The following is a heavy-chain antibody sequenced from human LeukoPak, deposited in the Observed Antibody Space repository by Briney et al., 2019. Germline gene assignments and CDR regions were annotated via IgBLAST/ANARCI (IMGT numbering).Heavy chain of an antibody. CDR2: IYYSGST. CDR3: ARDRGWFGESQMGNWFDP. D-gene: IGHD3-10*01. CDR1: GGSISSSTYY. V-gene: IGHV4-39*07. J-gene: IGHJ5*02. Sequence: SETLSLTCTVSGGSISSSTYYWGWIRQPPGKGLEWIGNIYYSGSTYYNPSLKSRVTISVDTSKNQFSLKLSSVTAADTAVYYCARDRGWFGESQMGNWFDPWGQGTLVTVSS.